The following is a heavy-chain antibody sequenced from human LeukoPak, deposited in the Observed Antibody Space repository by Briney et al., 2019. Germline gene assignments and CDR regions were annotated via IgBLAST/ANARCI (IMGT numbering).Heavy chain of an antibody. V-gene: IGHV4-4*09. CDR2: IYISGNT. Sequence: PSETLSLTCTVSGGSISSYYWSWVRQTPGKGLEWIGYIYISGNTNYNPSLKSRVTISVDTSKNQFSLKLNSVTAADTAVYYCARHRHPHSHRFDPWGQGILVNVSS. CDR1: GGSISSYY. CDR3: ARHRHPHSHRFDP. J-gene: IGHJ5*02.